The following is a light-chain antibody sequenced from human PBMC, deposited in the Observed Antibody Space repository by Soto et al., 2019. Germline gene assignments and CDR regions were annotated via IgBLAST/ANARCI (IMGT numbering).Light chain of an antibody. CDR1: SSNIGNNA. CDR2: RNS. Sequence: QSVLTQPPSASGSPGQRVIISCSGSSSNIGNNAVNWYQHLPGTSPTLLIYRNSQRPSGVPDRFSGSNSGTSASLAISGLQSEDETDYYCATWDDSLDGWVFGGGTKLTVL. V-gene: IGLV1-44*01. J-gene: IGLJ3*02. CDR3: ATWDDSLDGWV.